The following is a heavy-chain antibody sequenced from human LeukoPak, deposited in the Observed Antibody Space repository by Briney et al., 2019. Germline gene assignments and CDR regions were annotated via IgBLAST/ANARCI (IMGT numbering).Heavy chain of an antibody. V-gene: IGHV3-30*04. CDR2: ISYDGSNK. CDR1: GFTFSSYA. J-gene: IGHJ3*02. D-gene: IGHD3-16*01. CDR3: ARDSMITFGGVIGVFDI. Sequence: PGGSLRLSCAASGFTFSSYAMHWVCQAPGKGLEWVAVISYDGSNKYYADSVKGRFTISRDNSENTLYLQMNSLRAEDTAVYYCARDSMITFGGVIGVFDIWGQGTMVTVSS.